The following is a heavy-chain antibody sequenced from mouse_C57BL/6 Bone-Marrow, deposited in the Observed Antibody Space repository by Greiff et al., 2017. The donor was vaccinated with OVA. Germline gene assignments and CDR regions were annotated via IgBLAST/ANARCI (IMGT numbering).Heavy chain of an antibody. CDR1: GYTFTDYY. J-gene: IGHJ2*01. Sequence: QVQLQQSGAELVRPGASVKLSCKASGYTFTDYYINWVKQRPGQGLEWIARIYPGSGNTYYNEKFKGKATLTAEKSSSTAYMQLSSLTSEDSAVYFCARSYYSNYDYWGQGTTLTGSS. D-gene: IGHD2-5*01. CDR2: IYPGSGNT. V-gene: IGHV1-76*01. CDR3: ARSYYSNYDY.